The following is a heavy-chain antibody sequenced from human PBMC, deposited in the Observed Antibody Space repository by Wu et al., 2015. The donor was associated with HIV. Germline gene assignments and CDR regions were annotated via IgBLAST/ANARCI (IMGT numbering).Heavy chain of an antibody. CDR1: GGTLRDYA. CDR2: ISPRFGTA. V-gene: IGHV1-69*12. Sequence: QVQLVQSGAEVKKPGSSVKVSCKASGGTLRDYAISWVRQAPGQGLEWMGGISPRFGTAHYAQQFQGRVTITADDSSTTVYMDLSSLRSDDTAVYYCARGQPGYYGSGSFSSAYYYGMDVWGQGTTVTVSS. J-gene: IGHJ6*02. D-gene: IGHD3-10*01. CDR3: ARGQPGYYGSGSFSSAYYYGMDV.